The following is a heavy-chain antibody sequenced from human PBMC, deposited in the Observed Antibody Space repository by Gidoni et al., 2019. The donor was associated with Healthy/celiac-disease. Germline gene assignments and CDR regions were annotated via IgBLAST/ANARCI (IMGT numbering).Heavy chain of an antibody. D-gene: IGHD1-26*01. Sequence: DVQLVDSGGGLVKPGGSLRLSCAASGSTFSSYIMSWVRQAPGQGLEWVSCISSSSSYIYYADSVKGRFTISRDNAKNSLYLQMNSLRAEDTAVYYCARDLWETQYDYWGQGTLVTVSS. V-gene: IGHV3-21*01. CDR1: GSTFSSYI. J-gene: IGHJ4*02. CDR2: ISSSSSYI. CDR3: ARDLWETQYDY.